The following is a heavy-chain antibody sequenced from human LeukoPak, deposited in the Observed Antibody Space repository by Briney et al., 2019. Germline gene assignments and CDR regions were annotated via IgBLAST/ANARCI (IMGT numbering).Heavy chain of an antibody. CDR2: IYSGGST. CDR3: SRGYYGDD. J-gene: IGHJ4*02. D-gene: IGHD3-22*01. V-gene: IGHV3-53*01. Sequence: PSETLSLTCTVSGGSISSYYMSWARQAPGKGLEWVSVIYSGGSTYYADSVKGRFTISRDNSKNTLYLQMNSLRAEDTAVYYCSRGYYGDDWGQGTLVTVSS. CDR1: GGSISSYY.